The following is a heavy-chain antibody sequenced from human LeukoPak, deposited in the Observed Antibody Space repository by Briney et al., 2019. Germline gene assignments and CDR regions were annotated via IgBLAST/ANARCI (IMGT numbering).Heavy chain of an antibody. D-gene: IGHD5-18*01. V-gene: IGHV1-69*04. CDR1: GGTFSSYA. CDR3: ARAGVTGTVDY. J-gene: IGHJ4*02. Sequence: SVKVSCKASGGTFSSYAISWVRQAPGQGLEWMGRIIPILGIANYAQKSQGRVTITADKSTSTAYMELSSLRSEDTAVYYCARAGVTGTVDYWGQGTLVTVSS. CDR2: IIPILGIA.